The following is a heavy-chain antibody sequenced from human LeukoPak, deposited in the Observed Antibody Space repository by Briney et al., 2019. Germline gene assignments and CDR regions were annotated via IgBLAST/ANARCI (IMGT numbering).Heavy chain of an antibody. CDR3: AREEGPLDY. CDR2: THGGGTT. Sequence: PGGSLRLSCAASGFTVSDNYMAWVRHAPGKGLEWVSLTHGGGTTDYADSVKGRFSISRDNSKNTLYLQMNTLGAEDTAVYYCAREEGPLDYWGQGPWSPSPQ. V-gene: IGHV3-66*01. J-gene: IGHJ4*02. CDR1: GFTVSDNY.